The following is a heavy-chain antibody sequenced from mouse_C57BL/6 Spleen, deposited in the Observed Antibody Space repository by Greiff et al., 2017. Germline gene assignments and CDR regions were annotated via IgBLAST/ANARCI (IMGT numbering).Heavy chain of an antibody. V-gene: IGHV1-81*01. D-gene: IGHD1-1*01. J-gene: IGHJ4*01. Sequence: QVQLQQSGAELARPGASVKLSCKASGYTFTSYGISWVKQRTGPGLEWIGELYPRSGNTYYTEKFKGKATLTAAKASSTAYMELRSLTSEDSAVYFCAREYYGSSGMDYWGQGTSGTVSS. CDR2: LYPRSGNT. CDR1: GYTFTSYG. CDR3: AREYYGSSGMDY.